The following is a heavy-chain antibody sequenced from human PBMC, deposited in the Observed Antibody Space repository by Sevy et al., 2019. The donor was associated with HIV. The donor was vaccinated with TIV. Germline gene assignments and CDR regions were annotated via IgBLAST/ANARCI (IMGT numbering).Heavy chain of an antibody. J-gene: IGHJ6*03. Sequence: GGSLRLSCAVSGFSFDSYGMTWVRQAPGKGLEWVSGISGSGSRTYYADSVKGRFIISRDNSKNTLDLQMNSLRSEDTANDYGGKGGGGHYDPDEIGYYFYYYNMDVWGKGTTVTVSS. CDR2: ISGSGSRT. V-gene: IGHV3-23*01. CDR1: GFSFDSYG. CDR3: GKGGGGHYDPDEIGYYFYYYNMDV. D-gene: IGHD3-22*01.